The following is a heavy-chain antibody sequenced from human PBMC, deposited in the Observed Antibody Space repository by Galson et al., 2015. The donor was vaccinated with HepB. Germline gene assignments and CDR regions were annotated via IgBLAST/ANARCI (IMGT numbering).Heavy chain of an antibody. CDR3: ARGRSKWELLRDYFDY. CDR1: KHTFSDYY. V-gene: IGHV1-2*02. J-gene: IGHJ4*02. CDR2: IFPNSGGT. Sequence: SVKVSCKASKHTFSDYYIHWVRQAPGQGLEWMGWIFPNSGGTTYAQVFQGRVTLTSDTSINTAYMYLSSLTSDDTAVYYCARGRSKWELLRDYFDYWGQGTLVTVSS. D-gene: IGHD1-26*01.